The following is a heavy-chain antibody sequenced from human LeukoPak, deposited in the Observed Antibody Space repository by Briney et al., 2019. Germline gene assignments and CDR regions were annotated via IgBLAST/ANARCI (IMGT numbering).Heavy chain of an antibody. V-gene: IGHV4-59*01. D-gene: IGHD2-15*01. CDR2: IYDRGTT. J-gene: IGHJ5*02. Sequence: SETLSLTCTVSGDSLGTFFWHWIRQPPGKGLEWMGYIYDRGTTAYNPSLKRRVTVSVDTSTNQFTLTLTTVTPADTAVYYCVRRPYCSGGSCYSRDFWFDPWGQGTLVTVSS. CDR1: GDSLGTFF. CDR3: VRRPYCSGGSCYSRDFWFDP.